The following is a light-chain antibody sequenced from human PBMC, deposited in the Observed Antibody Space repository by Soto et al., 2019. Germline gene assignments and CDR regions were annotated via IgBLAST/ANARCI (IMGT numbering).Light chain of an antibody. Sequence: EIVLTQSPGTLSLSPGERATLSCRASQTISSSYFAWYQQKPGQAPRLLISGASSRATGIPDRISGSGSGTDFTLTISRLEPEDFAVYYCQQCGSSRRTFGQGTRVEIK. V-gene: IGKV3-20*01. CDR2: GAS. CDR3: QQCGSSRRT. CDR1: QTISSSY. J-gene: IGKJ1*01.